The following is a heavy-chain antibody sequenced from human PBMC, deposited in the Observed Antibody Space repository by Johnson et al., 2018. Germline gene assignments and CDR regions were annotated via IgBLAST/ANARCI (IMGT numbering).Heavy chain of an antibody. CDR1: GFTVSGDY. Sequence: VQLLESGGGLVQPGGSXRLSCAASGFTVSGDYMTWFRQAPGTGLEWVSVIYSAGSTNYADSVKGRFTISRDISKTTLYIQMNSLRAEDTAVYFCARTSRGDFEIWGQGTMVSVSS. CDR3: ARTSRGDFEI. CDR2: IYSAGST. D-gene: IGHD2-21*01. J-gene: IGHJ3*02. V-gene: IGHV3-66*02.